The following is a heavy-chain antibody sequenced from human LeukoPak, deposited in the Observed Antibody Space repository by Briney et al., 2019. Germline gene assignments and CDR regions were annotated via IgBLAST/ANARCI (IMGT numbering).Heavy chain of an antibody. Sequence: PGGSLRLSCEDSGFTFRSYEMNWVRQAPGKGLEWIAYLSSSGSAFSYADSVKGRLTIARDNAKNSLYLQMNSLRAEDTAVYYCANSRYDSSGYYGIIGYWGQGTLVTVSS. CDR2: LSSSGSAF. D-gene: IGHD3-22*01. CDR3: ANSRYDSSGYYGIIGY. J-gene: IGHJ4*02. V-gene: IGHV3-48*03. CDR1: GFTFRSYE.